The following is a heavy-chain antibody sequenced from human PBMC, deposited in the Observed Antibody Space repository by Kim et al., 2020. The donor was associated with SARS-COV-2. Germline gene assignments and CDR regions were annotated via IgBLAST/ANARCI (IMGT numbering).Heavy chain of an antibody. V-gene: IGHV3-23*01. CDR3: AKHGNYYGSGSYAHYYFDY. Sequence: GRFTISRDKSKNTLYLQMNSLRAEDTAVYYCAKHGNYYGSGSYAHYYFDYWGQGTLVTVSS. J-gene: IGHJ4*02. D-gene: IGHD3-10*01.